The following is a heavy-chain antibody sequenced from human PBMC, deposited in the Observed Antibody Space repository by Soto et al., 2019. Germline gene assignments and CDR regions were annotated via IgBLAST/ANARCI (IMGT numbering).Heavy chain of an antibody. V-gene: IGHV1-24*01. CDR3: ATKQEDRSSWIY. D-gene: IGHD6-13*01. Sequence: GGPVKVYLKVSGYTLTELSIHLVRQAPGKGLEWMGGFDPEDGETIYAQKFQGRVTMTEDTSTDTAYMELSSLRSEDTAVYYCATKQEDRSSWIYWGQGTMVTVSS. CDR2: FDPEDGET. CDR1: GYTLTELS. J-gene: IGHJ4*02.